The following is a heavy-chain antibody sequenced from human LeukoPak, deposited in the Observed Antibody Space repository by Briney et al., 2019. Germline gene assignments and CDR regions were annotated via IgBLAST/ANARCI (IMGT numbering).Heavy chain of an antibody. D-gene: IGHD1-14*01. J-gene: IGHJ3*02. V-gene: IGHV3-33*01. CDR2: IWYDGSNK. CDR1: GFTFRSYG. CDR3: ARGGSPPEALGDTFDI. Sequence: GGSLRLSCAASGFTFRSYGMHWVRQAPGKGLEWVAVIWYDGSNKYYADSVKGRFTISRDNAKNTLSLQMNSLRAEDTAVYYCARGGSPPEALGDTFDIWGQGTMVTVSS.